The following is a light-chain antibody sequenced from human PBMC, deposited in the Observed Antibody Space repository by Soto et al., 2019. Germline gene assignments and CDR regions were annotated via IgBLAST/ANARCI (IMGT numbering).Light chain of an antibody. CDR2: GAS. J-gene: IGKJ1*01. CDR1: QSVSSN. V-gene: IGKV3-15*01. CDR3: QQYINLWT. Sequence: VVTQSPGTLSLSPGERATLSCRASQSVSSNLAWYQQKPGQSPRLLIYGASTRATGVPARFSGSGSGTEFTLTISSLQSEDFAVYYCQQYINLWTFGQGTQVEIK.